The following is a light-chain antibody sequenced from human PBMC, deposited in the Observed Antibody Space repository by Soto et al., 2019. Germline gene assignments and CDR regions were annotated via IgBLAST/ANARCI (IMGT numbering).Light chain of an antibody. CDR3: TSYTSSSTRV. J-gene: IGLJ1*01. V-gene: IGLV2-14*01. CDR2: EVT. CDR1: SSDVGGYDY. Sequence: QSALTQPASVSGSPGQPITISCTGTSSDVGGYDYVSWYQQHPGTAPRLIIFEVTNRSSGVSNRFSGSKSGNTASLTISGLQAEDEADYYCTSYTSSSTRVFGTGTKVTVL.